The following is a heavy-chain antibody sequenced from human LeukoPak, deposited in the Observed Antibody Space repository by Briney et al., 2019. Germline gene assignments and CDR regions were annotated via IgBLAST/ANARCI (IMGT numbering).Heavy chain of an antibody. CDR2: ISHHRRNI. Sequence: GGSLRLSCVASGFTFSTYSMNWVRQAPGKGLEWISYISHHRRNIYYADSVKGRFTISRDNAQNSLYLQMNSLRAEDTAVYYCARDWSYALDYWGQGTLVTVSS. CDR1: GFTFSTYS. CDR3: ARDWSYALDY. J-gene: IGHJ4*02. V-gene: IGHV3-48*01. D-gene: IGHD2-2*01.